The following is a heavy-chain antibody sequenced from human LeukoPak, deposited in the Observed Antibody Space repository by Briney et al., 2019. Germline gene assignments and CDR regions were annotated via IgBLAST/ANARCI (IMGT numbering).Heavy chain of an antibody. V-gene: IGHV4-34*01. J-gene: IGHJ4*02. CDR2: INHSGST. CDR1: GGSFSGYY. Sequence: SETLSLTCAAYGGSFSGYYWSWIRQPPGKGLEWIGEINHSGSTNYNPSLKSRVTISVDTSKNQFSLKLSSVTAADTAVYYCARTSGSYRPIDYWGQGTLVTVSS. CDR3: ARTSGSYRPIDY. D-gene: IGHD1-26*01.